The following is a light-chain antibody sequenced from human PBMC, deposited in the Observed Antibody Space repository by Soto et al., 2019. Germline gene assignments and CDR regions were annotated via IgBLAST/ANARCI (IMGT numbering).Light chain of an antibody. CDR1: QSVSSSY. Sequence: EIVLTQSPGTLSLSPGERATLPCRASQSVSSSYLAWYQQKPGQAPRLLTYDASSRATGIPDRFSGSGSGTDFTLTISRLEPEDFAVYYCQQYGSSPRTFGQGTKVEIK. V-gene: IGKV3-20*01. CDR2: DAS. J-gene: IGKJ1*01. CDR3: QQYGSSPRT.